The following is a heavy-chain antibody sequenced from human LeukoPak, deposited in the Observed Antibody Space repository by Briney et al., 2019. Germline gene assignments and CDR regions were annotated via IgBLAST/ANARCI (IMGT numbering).Heavy chain of an antibody. V-gene: IGHV3-23*01. Sequence: PGGSLRLSCAASGSTFSSYAMSWVRQAPGKGLEWASAISGGGSSTHYADSVKGRFTISRDNSKNTLYLQMNSLRAEDTAVYYCAKAMYSSGWDDLDYWGQGTLVTVSS. CDR3: AKAMYSSGWDDLDY. D-gene: IGHD6-19*01. CDR1: GSTFSSYA. J-gene: IGHJ4*02. CDR2: ISGGGSST.